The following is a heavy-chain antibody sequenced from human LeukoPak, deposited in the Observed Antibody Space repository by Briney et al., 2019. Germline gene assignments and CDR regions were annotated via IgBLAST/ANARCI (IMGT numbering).Heavy chain of an antibody. V-gene: IGHV5-51*01. CDR3: ARQASRSSRVDF. CDR2: IYPGDSDT. CDR1: GCMSSNYW. J-gene: IGHJ4*02. D-gene: IGHD6-6*01. Sequence: GEALQISCKGSGCMSSNYWIGWVRQLPGKSLEWMGTIYPGDSDTTYSPSLQGQVTISADKSISTAYLQWNSLKASDTAMYFCARQASRSSRVDFWGQGTLVTVSS.